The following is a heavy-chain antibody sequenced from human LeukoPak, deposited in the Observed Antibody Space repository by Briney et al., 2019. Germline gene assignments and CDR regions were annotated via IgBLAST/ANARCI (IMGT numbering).Heavy chain of an antibody. V-gene: IGHV4-30-2*01. CDR1: GGSISSGGYS. Sequence: PSETLSLTCAVSGGSISSGGYSWSWIRQPPGKGLEWIGYIYHSGSTYYNPSLKSRVTISVDRSKNQFSLKLSSVTAADTAVYYCARVGWNYYFDYWGQGTLVTVSS. CDR2: IYHSGST. J-gene: IGHJ4*02. D-gene: IGHD1-7*01. CDR3: ARVGWNYYFDY.